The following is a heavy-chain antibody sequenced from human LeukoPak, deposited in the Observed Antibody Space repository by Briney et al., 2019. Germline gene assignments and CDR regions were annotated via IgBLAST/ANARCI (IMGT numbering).Heavy chain of an antibody. V-gene: IGHV4-59*08. J-gene: IGHJ4*02. CDR1: GGSISSYY. Sequence: PSETLSLTCTVSGGSISSYYWSWIRQPPGKGLEWIEYIYYSGSTNYNPSLKSRVTISVDTSKNQFSLKLSSVTAADTAVYYCARGNGIVGAIFDYWGQGTLVTVSS. CDR2: IYYSGST. D-gene: IGHD1-26*01. CDR3: ARGNGIVGAIFDY.